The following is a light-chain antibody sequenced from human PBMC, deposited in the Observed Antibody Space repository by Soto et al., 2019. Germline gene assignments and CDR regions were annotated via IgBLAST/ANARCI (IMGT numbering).Light chain of an antibody. CDR1: SSNIGNNY. CDR3: GSWDSSLRVFA. Sequence: QAVVTQPPSVSAAPGQKVTISCSGSSSNIGNNYVSWYQQFPGTGPKLLIYDNDQRPSGIPDRFSGSKSGTSATLGITGVQPGDEADYYCGSWDSSLRVFAFGSGTKLTVL. CDR2: DND. J-gene: IGLJ1*01. V-gene: IGLV1-51*01.